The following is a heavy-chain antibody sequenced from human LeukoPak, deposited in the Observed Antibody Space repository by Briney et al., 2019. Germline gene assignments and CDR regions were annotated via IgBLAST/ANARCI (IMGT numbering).Heavy chain of an antibody. D-gene: IGHD3-10*01. J-gene: IGHJ4*02. CDR2: VNTNSGGT. CDR1: VYTFTNFD. Sequence: ASVKVSCKASVYTFTNFDIMWVRQATGQGLEWMGWVNTNSGGTGYAQKFQGRVSMTRHTSIRTAYMELSSLRSEDTAIYYCARGRGGTIIRGYLDSWGRGTLVSVSS. V-gene: IGHV1-8*01. CDR3: ARGRGGTIIRGYLDS.